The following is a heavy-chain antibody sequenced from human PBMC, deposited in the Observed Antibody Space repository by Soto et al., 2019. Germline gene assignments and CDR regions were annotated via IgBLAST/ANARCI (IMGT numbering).Heavy chain of an antibody. CDR3: TRSNYGDYDYYFDY. J-gene: IGHJ4*02. D-gene: IGHD4-17*01. V-gene: IGHV4-39*01. CDR2: IYYSGST. Sequence: PFETLSLTCTVSGGSISSTYYYWGWIRQPPGKGLEWIGSIYYSGSTYYNPSLKSRVTISVDTSKNQFSLKLSSVTAADTAVYYCTRSNYGDYDYYFDYWGQGTLVTVSS. CDR1: GGSISSTYYY.